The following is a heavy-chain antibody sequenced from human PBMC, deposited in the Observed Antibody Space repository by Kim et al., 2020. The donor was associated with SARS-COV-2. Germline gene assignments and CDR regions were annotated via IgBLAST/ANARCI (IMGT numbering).Heavy chain of an antibody. Sequence: SVRGRFTISRDNSKSTLYLQMTGLKAEDTAVYYCAKEWYQLPKSHKWFDPWGQGALVTVSS. D-gene: IGHD2-2*01. CDR3: AKEWYQLPKSHKWFDP. J-gene: IGHJ5*02. V-gene: IGHV3-23*01.